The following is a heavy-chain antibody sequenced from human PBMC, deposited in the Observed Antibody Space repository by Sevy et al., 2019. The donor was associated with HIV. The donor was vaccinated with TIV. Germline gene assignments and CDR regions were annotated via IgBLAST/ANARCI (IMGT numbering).Heavy chain of an antibody. Sequence: ASVKVSCKASGGTFSSYAISWVRQAPGQGLEWMGGIIPIFGTANYAQKFQGRVTITADESTSTAYMELSSLRSEDTAVYYCVRGRLLTYCSSTSCYYYYGMDVWGQGTTVTVSS. J-gene: IGHJ6*02. V-gene: IGHV1-69*13. D-gene: IGHD2-2*01. CDR3: VRGRLLTYCSSTSCYYYYGMDV. CDR2: IIPIFGTA. CDR1: GGTFSSYA.